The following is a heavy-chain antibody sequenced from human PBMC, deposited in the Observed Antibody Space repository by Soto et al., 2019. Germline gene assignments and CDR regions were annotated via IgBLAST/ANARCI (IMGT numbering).Heavy chain of an antibody. CDR2: ISAYNGNT. D-gene: IGHD3-10*01. J-gene: IGHJ5*02. CDR3: ARLAGLLWFGESNWFDP. CDR1: GYTFTSYG. Sequence: QVQLVQSGAEVKKPGASVKVSCKASGYTFTSYGISWVRQAPGQGLECMGWISAYNGNTNYAQKLQGRVTMTTDTSTSTAYMELRSLRSDDTAVYYCARLAGLLWFGESNWFDPWGQGTLVTVSS. V-gene: IGHV1-18*01.